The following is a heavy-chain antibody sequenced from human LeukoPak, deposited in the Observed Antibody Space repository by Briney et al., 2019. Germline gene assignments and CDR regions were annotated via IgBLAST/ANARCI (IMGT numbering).Heavy chain of an antibody. Sequence: GGSLRLSCAASGFTFTNYAMSWVRQAPGKGLEWVSTISGSGSNTYYADSVKGRFTISRDNSKNSLYLQMNSLRAEDTAVYYCARDIRFLEWLFKNTFDYWGQGTLVTVSS. CDR1: GFTFTNYA. V-gene: IGHV3-23*01. D-gene: IGHD3-3*01. J-gene: IGHJ4*02. CDR2: ISGSGSNT. CDR3: ARDIRFLEWLFKNTFDY.